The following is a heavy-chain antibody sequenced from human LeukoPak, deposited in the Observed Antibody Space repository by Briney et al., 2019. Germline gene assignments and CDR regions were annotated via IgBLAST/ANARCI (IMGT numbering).Heavy chain of an antibody. CDR1: GFTFRSHS. D-gene: IGHD6-19*01. J-gene: IGHJ6*02. CDR3: AGIAVAGSSYYYGMDV. CDR2: IYYSGST. V-gene: IGHV4-39*01. Sequence: GSLRPSCAASGFTFRSHSMSWVRQAPGKGLEWIGSIYYSGSTYYNPSLKSRVTISVDTSKNQFSLKLSSVTAADTAVYYCAGIAVAGSSYYYGMDVWGQGTTVTVSS.